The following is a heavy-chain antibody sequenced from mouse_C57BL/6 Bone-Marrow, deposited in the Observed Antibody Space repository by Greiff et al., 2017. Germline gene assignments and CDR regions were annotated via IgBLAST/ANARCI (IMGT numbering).Heavy chain of an antibody. J-gene: IGHJ2*01. CDR1: GYTFTSYW. CDR2: IHPNSGST. Sequence: QVQLQQPGAELVKPGASVKLSCKASGYTFTSYWMHWVKQRPGQGLEWIGMIHPNSGSTNYNEKFKSKATLTVDKSSSTAYMQLSSLTSEDSAVXYWARSDYYGSSFDVDYWGQGTTLTVSS. V-gene: IGHV1-64*01. CDR3: ARSDYYGSSFDVDY. D-gene: IGHD1-1*01.